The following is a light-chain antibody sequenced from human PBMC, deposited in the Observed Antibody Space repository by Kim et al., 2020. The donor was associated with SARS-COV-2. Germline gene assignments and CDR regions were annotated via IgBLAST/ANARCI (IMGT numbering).Light chain of an antibody. V-gene: IGKV3-15*01. CDR3: QQYHKWPLT. CDR1: QSVTSK. Sequence: VSPGESVNPACRARQSVTSKLDWYQQKPGQTPSLLIYDAATRATDIPGRFSGSGYGAEFTLTISSLQSEDFAVYYCQQYHKWPLTFGGGTKVDIK. CDR2: DAA. J-gene: IGKJ4*01.